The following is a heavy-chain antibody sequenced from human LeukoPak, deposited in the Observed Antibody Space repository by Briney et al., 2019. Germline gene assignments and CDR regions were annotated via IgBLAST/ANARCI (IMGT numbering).Heavy chain of an antibody. CDR3: AKVGRGDMLQGLITKGYFDL. J-gene: IGHJ4*02. V-gene: IGHV3-23*01. Sequence: GGSLRLSCTASGFTFSIYALSWVRQAPGKGLEWVSGISGSGGGTYYADSVKGRFTISRDNSKNTLDLRMNRLRAEDTAVYYCAKVGRGDMLQGLITKGYFDLWGQGTLVTVSS. CDR2: ISGSGGGT. D-gene: IGHD3-10*01. CDR1: GFTFSIYA.